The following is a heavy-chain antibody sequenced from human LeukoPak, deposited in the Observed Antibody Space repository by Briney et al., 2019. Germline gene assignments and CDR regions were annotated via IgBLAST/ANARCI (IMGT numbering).Heavy chain of an antibody. Sequence: GGSLRLSCAASGFTFSSYAMHWVRQAPGKGLEWVAVISYDGSNKYYADSVKGRFTISRDNSKNTLYLQMNSLRAEDTAVYYCARDDPWFGSRPAMFDYWGQGTLVTVSS. CDR2: ISYDGSNK. CDR3: ARDDPWFGSRPAMFDY. CDR1: GFTFSSYA. D-gene: IGHD3-10*01. V-gene: IGHV3-30-3*01. J-gene: IGHJ4*02.